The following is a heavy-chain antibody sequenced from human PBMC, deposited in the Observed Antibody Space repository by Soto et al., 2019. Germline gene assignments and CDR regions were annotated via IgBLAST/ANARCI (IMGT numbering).Heavy chain of an antibody. Sequence: SVKVSCKASGGTFSSYTISWVRQAPGQGLEWMGRIIPILGIANYAQKFQGRVAITADKSTSTAYMELSSLRSEDTAVYYCARPDPTDVAEYFQHWGQRTQVTVSS. CDR3: ARPDPTDVAEYFQH. CDR2: IIPILGIA. CDR1: GGTFSSYT. J-gene: IGHJ1*01. V-gene: IGHV1-69*02.